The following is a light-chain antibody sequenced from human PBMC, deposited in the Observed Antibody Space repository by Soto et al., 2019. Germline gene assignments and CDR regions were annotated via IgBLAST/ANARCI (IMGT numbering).Light chain of an antibody. CDR2: EVS. CDR1: SSDVGGYNY. J-gene: IGLJ3*02. CDR3: SSYTSKNTRV. V-gene: IGLV2-14*01. Sequence: QSALTQPASVSGSPGQSITISCTGTSSDVGGYNYVSWYQQHPGKAPKLMIYEVSHRPSGVSNRVSGSKSANTASLTISGLQAEDEADYYCSSYTSKNTRVFGGGTKVTVL.